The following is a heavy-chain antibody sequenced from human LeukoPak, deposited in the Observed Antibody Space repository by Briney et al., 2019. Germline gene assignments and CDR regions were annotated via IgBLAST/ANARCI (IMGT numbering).Heavy chain of an antibody. CDR3: AKDLRYSSNHYYYYYGMDV. J-gene: IGHJ6*02. Sequence: GGSLRLSCAASGFTFSSYGMHWVRQAPGKGLEWVAFIRYDGSNKYYADSVKGRFTISRDNSKNTLYLQMNSLRAEDTAVYCCAKDLRYSSNHYYYYYGMDVWGQGTTVTVSS. D-gene: IGHD6-13*01. CDR1: GFTFSSYG. CDR2: IRYDGSNK. V-gene: IGHV3-30*02.